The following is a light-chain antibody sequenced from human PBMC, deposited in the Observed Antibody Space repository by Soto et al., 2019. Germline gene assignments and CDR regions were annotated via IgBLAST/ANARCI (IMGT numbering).Light chain of an antibody. J-gene: IGKJ5*01. CDR2: GAS. Sequence: EIVMTQSPATLSVSPGEGATLSCRASQSLSSSLAWYQQKPGQAPRLLIYGASTRATGIPARFSGSGSGTEFTLTIGSLQSEDFAVYYCQQYKNWPPITFGQGTRREIK. V-gene: IGKV3-15*01. CDR3: QQYKNWPPIT. CDR1: QSLSSS.